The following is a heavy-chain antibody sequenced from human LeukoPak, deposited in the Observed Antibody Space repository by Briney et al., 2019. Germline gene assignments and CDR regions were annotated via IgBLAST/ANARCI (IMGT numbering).Heavy chain of an antibody. J-gene: IGHJ3*02. CDR1: GGSFSGYY. CDR3: ARGVRDYVFDAFNI. V-gene: IGHV4-34*01. Sequence: SETLSLTCAVYGGSFSGYYWSWIRQPPGKGLEWIGEINHSGSTNYNPSLKSRVTISVDTSKNQFSLKLTSVTAADTSVYYCARGVRDYVFDAFNIWGPGTMVTVSS. CDR2: INHSGST. D-gene: IGHD3-16*01.